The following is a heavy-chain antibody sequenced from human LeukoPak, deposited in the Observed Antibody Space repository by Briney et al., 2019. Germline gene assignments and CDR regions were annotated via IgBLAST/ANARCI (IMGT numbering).Heavy chain of an antibody. V-gene: IGHV1-3*01. CDR3: ARDLRGGYCSGVSCYPGNY. D-gene: IGHD2-15*01. J-gene: IGHJ4*02. Sequence: ASVKVSCKASGYTFTSYAMHWVRQAPGQRLEWMGWINAGNGNTKYSQKFQGRVTITRDTSASAAYVELGSLRSEGTAVYYCARDLRGGYCSGVSCYPGNYWGQGTLVTVSS. CDR2: INAGNGNT. CDR1: GYTFTSYA.